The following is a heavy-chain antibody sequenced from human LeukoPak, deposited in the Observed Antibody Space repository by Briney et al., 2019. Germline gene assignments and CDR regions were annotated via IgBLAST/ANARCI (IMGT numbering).Heavy chain of an antibody. CDR3: AADREWELIGGNWFDP. Sequence: ASVKVSCKASGYTFTSYDINWVRQATGQGLEWMGWMNPNSGNTGYAQKFQGRVTMTRNTSISTAYMELSSLRSEDTAVYYCAADREWELIGGNWFDPWGQGTLVTVSS. CDR2: MNPNSGNT. J-gene: IGHJ5*02. V-gene: IGHV1-8*01. D-gene: IGHD1-26*01. CDR1: GYTFTSYD.